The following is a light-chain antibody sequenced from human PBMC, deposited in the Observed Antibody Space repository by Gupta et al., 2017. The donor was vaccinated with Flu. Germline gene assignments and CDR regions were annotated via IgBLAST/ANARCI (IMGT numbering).Light chain of an antibody. Sequence: GDRVTITCRASHSIYNYLNWYQQKPGRATELLIYAASNLQPGVPSRFSGSGSGTDFTLTITGLLPEDFGAYYCQQGYNMPYTFGGGTKVDIK. CDR1: HSIYNY. J-gene: IGKJ4*01. CDR2: AAS. CDR3: QQGYNMPYT. V-gene: IGKV1-39*01.